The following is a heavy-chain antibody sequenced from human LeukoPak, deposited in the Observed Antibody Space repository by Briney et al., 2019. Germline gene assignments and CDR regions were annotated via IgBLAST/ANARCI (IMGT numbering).Heavy chain of an antibody. V-gene: IGHV4-39*07. CDR3: ARVVASTSIDS. D-gene: IGHD2-15*01. CDR1: GGSVTSTPYY. Sequence: PSETLSLTCTVSGGSVTSTPYYWGWIRQPPEKGLEWTGSIYYSGSTYYNPSLKSRVSISVDTSKNQVSLKVTSVTAADTALYYCARVVASTSIDSWGQGILVTVSS. CDR2: IYYSGST. J-gene: IGHJ4*02.